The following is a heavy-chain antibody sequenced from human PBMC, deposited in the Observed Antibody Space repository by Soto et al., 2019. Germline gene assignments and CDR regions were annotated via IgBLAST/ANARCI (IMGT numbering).Heavy chain of an antibody. Sequence: GESLKISCKGSGYSFTSYWIGWGRQMPGKGLEWMVIIYPGDSDTRYSPSFQGQVTISADKSISTAYLQWSSLKASDTAMYYCARAAYCGGDCYSFGYYGMDVSGQGTTVTVSS. D-gene: IGHD2-21*02. J-gene: IGHJ6*02. CDR1: GYSFTSYW. CDR2: IYPGDSDT. V-gene: IGHV5-51*01. CDR3: ARAAYCGGDCYSFGYYGMDV.